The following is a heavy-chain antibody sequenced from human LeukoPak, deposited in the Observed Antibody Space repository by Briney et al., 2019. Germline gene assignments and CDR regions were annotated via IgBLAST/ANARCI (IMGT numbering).Heavy chain of an antibody. V-gene: IGHV4-59*08. CDR1: GGSISTYY. CDR3: ARLNGGY. CDR2: IYYTGST. Sequence: TSETLSLTCAVAGGSISTYYWTWIRQPPGKGLEWIGFIYYTGSTNYNPSLKSRVTISVDTSKNQFSLKVTSVTAADTAVYYCARLNGGYWGQGTLVTVSS. D-gene: IGHD1-1*01. J-gene: IGHJ4*02.